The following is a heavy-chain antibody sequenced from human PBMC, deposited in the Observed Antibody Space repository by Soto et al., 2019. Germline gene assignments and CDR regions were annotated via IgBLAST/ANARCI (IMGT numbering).Heavy chain of an antibody. J-gene: IGHJ5*02. Sequence: SETLSLTCTVSGGSISSGGYYWSWIRQHPGKSLEWIGYIYYSGSTYYNPSLKSRVTISVDTSKNQFSLKLSSVTAADTAVYYCARVPSAGYDILTGYLVGTWFDPWGQGTLVTVSS. D-gene: IGHD3-9*01. V-gene: IGHV4-31*03. CDR2: IYYSGST. CDR1: GGSISSGGYY. CDR3: ARVPSAGYDILTGYLVGTWFDP.